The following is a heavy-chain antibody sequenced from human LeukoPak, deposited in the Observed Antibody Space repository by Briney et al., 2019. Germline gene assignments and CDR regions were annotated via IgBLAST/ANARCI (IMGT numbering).Heavy chain of an antibody. J-gene: IGHJ3*02. CDR2: ISYDGGNT. V-gene: IGHV3-30*01. Sequence: GGSLRLSCAASGFTFRSHAMHWVRQDPGKGLEWVAVISYDGGNTYYVDSVKGRFTISRDNAKNTLYLQMNSLRPEDTAVYYCARDGLGGAFDIWGQGTTVTVSS. CDR1: GFTFRSHA. CDR3: ARDGLGGAFDI.